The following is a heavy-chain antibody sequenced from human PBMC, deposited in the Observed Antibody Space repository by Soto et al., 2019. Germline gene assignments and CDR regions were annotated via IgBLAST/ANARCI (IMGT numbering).Heavy chain of an antibody. CDR1: LFTFSSYA. CDR2: IKSKSDGGTR. J-gene: IGHJ5*02. CDR3: TTVIPKVKWELGP. Sequence: PGGSLRVSCSASLFTFSSYAMHCLRQAPGKGLEWVGLIKSKSDGGTRDYAGPVKGRFTISRDDPKNTLYVQMKSLKTEDTAVYYCTTVIPKVKWELGPWGQGTPVTVS. D-gene: IGHD1-26*01. V-gene: IGHV3-15*05.